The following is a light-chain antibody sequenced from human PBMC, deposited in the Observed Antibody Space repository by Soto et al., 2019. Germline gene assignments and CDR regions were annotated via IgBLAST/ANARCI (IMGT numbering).Light chain of an antibody. J-gene: IGKJ1*01. V-gene: IGKV1-5*03. Sequence: DIQMTQSPSTLSGSVGDRVTITCRASQTISSWLAWYQQKPGKAPKLLIYKASTLKSGVPSRFSDSGSGKEFTLTISSLQHDDFATYYCQHYNSYSEAFGQGTKVELK. CDR3: QHYNSYSEA. CDR1: QTISSW. CDR2: KAS.